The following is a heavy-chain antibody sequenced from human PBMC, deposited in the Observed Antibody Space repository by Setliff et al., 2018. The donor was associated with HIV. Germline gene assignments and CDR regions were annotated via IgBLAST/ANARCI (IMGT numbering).Heavy chain of an antibody. Sequence: SGPTLVNPTPPLTLTCTFSGFSLSTSGVGVGWIRQPPGKALEWLALIFGNDDQRYSPSLKTRLTITKDTSKNQVVLTMTNMDPVDTATYYCAHRRRYYYDSSGYYGEYFQHWGQGTLVTVS. V-gene: IGHV2-5*01. CDR2: IFGNDDQ. J-gene: IGHJ1*01. CDR3: AHRRRYYYDSSGYYGEYFQH. CDR1: GFSLSTSGVG. D-gene: IGHD3-22*01.